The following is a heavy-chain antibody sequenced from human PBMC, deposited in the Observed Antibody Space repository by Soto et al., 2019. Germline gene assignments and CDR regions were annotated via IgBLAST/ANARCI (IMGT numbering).Heavy chain of an antibody. V-gene: IGHV3-64D*08. Sequence: LRVSCVAAGCTFSSYALHCVSKAPGKGLEYVAVIRYNGSSTYYADSVKGRFTISRDNSKNTLYLQMSSLRAEDTAVYYCVNSLDYDDISGYYRTFDYLGQGTLVTVS. D-gene: IGHD3-22*01. J-gene: IGHJ4*02. CDR2: IRYNGSST. CDR1: GCTFSSYA. CDR3: VNSLDYDDISGYYRTFDY.